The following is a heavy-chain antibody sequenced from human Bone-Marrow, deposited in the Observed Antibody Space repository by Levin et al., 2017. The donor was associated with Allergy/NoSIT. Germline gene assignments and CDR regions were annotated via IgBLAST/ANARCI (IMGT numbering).Heavy chain of an antibody. CDR1: GFTFSTFW. V-gene: IGHV3-7*01. Sequence: SGGSLRLSCAASGFTFSTFWMHWVRQAPGKGLEWVANIKQDGIEAYYLDSVKGRFTISRDNAQKSLYLQMNSLRVEDTAVYYCAGGGPRPEYSSSFLFDFWGQGTLVTVSS. J-gene: IGHJ4*02. CDR3: AGGGPRPEYSSSFLFDF. D-gene: IGHD6-6*01. CDR2: IKQDGIEA.